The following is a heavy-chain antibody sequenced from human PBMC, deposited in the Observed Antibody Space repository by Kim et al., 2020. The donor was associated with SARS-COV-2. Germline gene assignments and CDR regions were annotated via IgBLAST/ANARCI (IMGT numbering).Heavy chain of an antibody. J-gene: IGHJ4*02. D-gene: IGHD2-21*02. CDR3: ARDGAYCGGDCYQ. Sequence: YADSVKGRFTISRDNSKNTLYLQMNSLRAEDTAVYYCARDGAYCGGDCYQWGQGTLVTVSS. V-gene: IGHV3-33*01.